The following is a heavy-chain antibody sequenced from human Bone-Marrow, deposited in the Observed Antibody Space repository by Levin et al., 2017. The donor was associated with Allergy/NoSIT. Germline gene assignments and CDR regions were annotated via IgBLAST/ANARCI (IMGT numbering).Heavy chain of an antibody. CDR1: GFTFDDYA. V-gene: IGHV3-9*01. J-gene: IGHJ4*02. D-gene: IGHD1-7*01. Sequence: SLKISCVGSGFTFDDYAMHWVRQAPGKGLEWVSGISGDSDRVAYADSVKGRFTISRDNAKNSLYLHMNSLRSEDTAFYYCTKDLESGTTSFLDCDDWGQGTLVTVSS. CDR3: TKDLESGTTSFLDCDD. CDR2: ISGDSDRV.